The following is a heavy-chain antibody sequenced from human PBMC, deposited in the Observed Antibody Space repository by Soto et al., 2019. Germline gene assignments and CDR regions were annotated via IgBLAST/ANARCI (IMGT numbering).Heavy chain of an antibody. J-gene: IGHJ4*01. CDR2: IKWDASEK. Sequence: GRSLRLSCAASGFTFGYYWMSLVRQAPGKGLEWLATIKWDASEKKYVDSVKGRFTMSRDNAKNSVYLQMESLRAEDTAGYYGARDSGYGSGNSVNHYLDWWGDGTLVTVS. CDR1: GFTFGYYW. CDR3: ARDSGYGSGNSVNHYLDW. D-gene: IGHD3-10*01. V-gene: IGHV3-7*01.